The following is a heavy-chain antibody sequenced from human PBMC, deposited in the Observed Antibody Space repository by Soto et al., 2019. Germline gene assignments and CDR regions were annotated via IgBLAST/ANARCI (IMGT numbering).Heavy chain of an antibody. CDR3: ARGAGVVTPTYYYYYGMDV. V-gene: IGHV6-1*01. CDR2: TYYRSKWYN. Sequence: PSQTLSLTCAISGDSVSSNSAAWNWIRQSPSRGLEWLGRTYYRSKWYNDYAVSVKSRITINPDTSKNHFSLQLNSVTPEDTAVYYCARGAGVVTPTYYYYYGMDVWGQGTTVTVSS. CDR1: GDSVSSNSAA. D-gene: IGHD2-15*01. J-gene: IGHJ6*02.